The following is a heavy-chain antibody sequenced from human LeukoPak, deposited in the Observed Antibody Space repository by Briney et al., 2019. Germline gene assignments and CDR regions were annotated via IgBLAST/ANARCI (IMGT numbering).Heavy chain of an antibody. D-gene: IGHD3-22*01. V-gene: IGHV3-7*01. Sequence: GGSLRLSCAASGFTFSSYWMTWVRQAPGKGLECVANINQDGSEKYYVDSVKGRFTISRDNARNSLYLQMNSLRADDTSVYYCARVGDYYDSKWGQGTLVTVSS. J-gene: IGHJ3*01. CDR3: ARVGDYYDSK. CDR1: GFTFSSYW. CDR2: INQDGSEK.